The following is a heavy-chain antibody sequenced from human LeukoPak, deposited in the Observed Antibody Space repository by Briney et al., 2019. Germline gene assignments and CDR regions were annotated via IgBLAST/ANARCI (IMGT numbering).Heavy chain of an antibody. CDR2: IYYDGSDK. D-gene: IGHD3-10*01. V-gene: IGHV3-33*01. J-gene: IGHJ4*02. Sequence: PGGSLRLSCTAYGITFRNYGMHWVRQAPGKGLEWVALIYYDGSDKYYADSVKGRFTISRDNSKNILYLQMNSLRAEDTAVYYCATITGSYYKPDSWGQGTLVTVSS. CDR3: ATITGSYYKPDS. CDR1: GITFRNYG.